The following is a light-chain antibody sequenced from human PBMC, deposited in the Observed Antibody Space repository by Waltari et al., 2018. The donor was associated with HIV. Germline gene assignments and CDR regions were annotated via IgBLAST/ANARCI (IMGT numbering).Light chain of an antibody. Sequence: EIVMTTSPPPLSVSPGQRFNLPCRASQSISAKVAWYQQRPGQAPRLLIYDVGTRPTGIPARFSGSGSGTEFTLTISSLQSEDFATYFCQQYDSGPRGITFGQGTMLEIK. J-gene: IGKJ2*01. CDR2: DVG. CDR1: QSISAK. CDR3: QQYDSGPRGIT. V-gene: IGKV3-15*01.